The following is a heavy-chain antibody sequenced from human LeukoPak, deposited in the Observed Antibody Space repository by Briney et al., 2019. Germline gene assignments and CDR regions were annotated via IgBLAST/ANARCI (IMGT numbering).Heavy chain of an antibody. CDR2: INTFTGDP. CDR1: GYTFTSYA. D-gene: IGHD3-9*01. J-gene: IGHJ6*02. CDR3: APQPLYDIHHGGYYCMDV. Sequence: ASVKVSCKASGYTFTSYAMNWVRQAPGQGLEWMGWINTFTGDPTYAQGFTGRFVFSLDTSVSTAYLQICSLKAEDTAVYYCAPQPLYDIHHGGYYCMDVWGQGTTVTVPS. V-gene: IGHV7-4-1*01.